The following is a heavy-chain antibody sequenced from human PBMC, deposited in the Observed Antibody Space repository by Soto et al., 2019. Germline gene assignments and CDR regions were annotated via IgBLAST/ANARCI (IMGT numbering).Heavy chain of an antibody. CDR3: ARHRGSPRYFDY. J-gene: IGHJ4*02. V-gene: IGHV4-39*01. Sequence: PSETLSLTCTVSGASISSTVYYWGWIRQPPGKGLEWIGSVSYSGSIYYNPSLKSRITISVDTSRNQFSLNLSSVTAPDTAVYYCARHRGSPRYFDYWGQGTLVTVSS. D-gene: IGHD3-10*01. CDR2: VSYSGSI. CDR1: GASISSTVYY.